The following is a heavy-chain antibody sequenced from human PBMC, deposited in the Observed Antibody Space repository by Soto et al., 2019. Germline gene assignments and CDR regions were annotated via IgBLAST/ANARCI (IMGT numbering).Heavy chain of an antibody. CDR1: GYTFTGYY. CDR3: ARGTAAGRKAFDP. J-gene: IGHJ5*02. Sequence: QVQLVQSGAEVKKPGASVKVSCKASGYTFTGYYMHWVRQAPGQGLEWMGWINPNSGGTNYAQKLQGWVTMTRDTSISTAYMELSRLRSDDTAVYYCARGTAAGRKAFDPWGQGTMVTVSS. V-gene: IGHV1-2*04. D-gene: IGHD6-13*01. CDR2: INPNSGGT.